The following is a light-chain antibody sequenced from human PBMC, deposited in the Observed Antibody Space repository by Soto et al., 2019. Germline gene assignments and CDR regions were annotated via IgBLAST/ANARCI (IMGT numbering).Light chain of an antibody. Sequence: DIQLTQSPSTLSASVGDRVTLTCRASQSLNTRLAWYQQRPGKAPKLLIYGASTLESGVPSRFSGGGSGTEFTLTITNLQPDDLATYICQQYKSYSTFGRGTKVDIK. CDR1: QSLNTR. V-gene: IGKV1-5*01. CDR2: GAS. J-gene: IGKJ1*01. CDR3: QQYKSYST.